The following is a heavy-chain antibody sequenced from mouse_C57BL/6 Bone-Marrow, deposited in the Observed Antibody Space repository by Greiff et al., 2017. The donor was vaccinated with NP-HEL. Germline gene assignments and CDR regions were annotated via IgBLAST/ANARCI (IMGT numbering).Heavy chain of an antibody. D-gene: IGHD1-1*01. CDR3: ARRGGSRDYAMDY. V-gene: IGHV5-4*03. Sequence: DVMLVESGGGLVKPGGSLKLSCAASGFTFSSYAMSWVRQTPEKRLEWVATISDGGSYTYYPDNVKGRFTISRDNAKNNLYLQMSHLKSEDTAMYYCARRGGSRDYAMDYWGQGTSVTVSS. J-gene: IGHJ4*01. CDR1: GFTFSSYA. CDR2: ISDGGSYT.